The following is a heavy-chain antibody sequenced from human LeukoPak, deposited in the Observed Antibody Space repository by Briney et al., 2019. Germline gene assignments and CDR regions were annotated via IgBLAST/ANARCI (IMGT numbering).Heavy chain of an antibody. Sequence: GGSLRLSCAASGFTFSSYAMSWVRQAPGKGLEWVSAISGSGGSTYYADSVKGRFTVSRDNSKDTLYLQMNSLRAEDTAVYYCAKRSGIAVPEGFDYWGQGTLVTVSS. J-gene: IGHJ4*02. V-gene: IGHV3-23*01. CDR2: ISGSGGST. D-gene: IGHD6-19*01. CDR1: GFTFSSYA. CDR3: AKRSGIAVPEGFDY.